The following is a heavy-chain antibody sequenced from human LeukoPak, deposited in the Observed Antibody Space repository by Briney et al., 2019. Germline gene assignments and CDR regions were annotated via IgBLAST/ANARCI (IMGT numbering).Heavy chain of an antibody. V-gene: IGHV4-59*01. D-gene: IGHD6-6*01. J-gene: IGHJ4*02. CDR3: VSSSSPSNFDY. Sequence: WETLSLTCTVSGGSISSYYWSWLRQPPGKGLEWIGYIYYSGSTNYNPSLKSRVTISVDTSKNQFSLKLSSVTAADTAVYYCVSSSSPSNFDYWGQGTLVTVSS. CDR1: GGSISSYY. CDR2: IYYSGST.